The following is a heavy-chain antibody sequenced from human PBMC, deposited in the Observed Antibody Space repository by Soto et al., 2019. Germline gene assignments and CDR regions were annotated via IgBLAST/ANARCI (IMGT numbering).Heavy chain of an antibody. CDR1: GGSISSGGYS. CDR3: ARATYCGGDCRNWFDP. CDR2: IYHSGST. Sequence: PSETLSLTCAVSGGSISSGGYSWSWIRQSPGKGLEWIGYIYHSGSTYYNPSLKSRVTISVDRSKNQFSLKLSSVTAADTAVYYCARATYCGGDCRNWFDPWGQGTLVTVSS. J-gene: IGHJ5*02. V-gene: IGHV4-30-2*06. D-gene: IGHD2-21*02.